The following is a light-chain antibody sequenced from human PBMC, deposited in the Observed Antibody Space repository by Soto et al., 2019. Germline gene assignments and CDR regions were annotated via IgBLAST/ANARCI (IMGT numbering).Light chain of an antibody. J-gene: IGKJ1*01. CDR1: QRVLYSSNNKNY. Sequence: DIVMTQSPDSLAVSLGERATINCKSSQRVLYSSNNKNYLAWYQQKPGQPPKLLIYWASTRESRVPDRFSGSGSGTDYSLTTSSLQAEDVAVYYYQQYYSTPWTFGQGTKVEIK. CDR2: WAS. CDR3: QQYYSTPWT. V-gene: IGKV4-1*01.